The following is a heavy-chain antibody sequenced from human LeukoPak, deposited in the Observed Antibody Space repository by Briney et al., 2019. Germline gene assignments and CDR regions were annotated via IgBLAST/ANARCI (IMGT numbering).Heavy chain of an antibody. CDR3: ARDVPLGDYVWGSYIDY. D-gene: IGHD3-16*01. CDR2: LYSDGGT. J-gene: IGHJ4*02. CDR1: GFTVNSIY. V-gene: IGHV3-53*01. Sequence: GGSLRLSCAASGFTVNSIYMSWVRQAPGKGLEWVSVLYSDGGTYYADSVRGRFTISRDNAKNSLYLQMNSLRAEDTAVYYCARDVPLGDYVWGSYIDYWGQGTLVTVSS.